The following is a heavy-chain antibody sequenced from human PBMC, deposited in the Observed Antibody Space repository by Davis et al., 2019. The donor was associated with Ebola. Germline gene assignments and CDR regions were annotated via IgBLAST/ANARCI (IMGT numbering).Heavy chain of an antibody. D-gene: IGHD2-2*01. CDR2: IYYSGST. J-gene: IGHJ3*02. V-gene: IGHV4-59*12. CDR1: GGSISSYY. Sequence: SETLSLTCTVSGGSISSYYWSWIRQPPGKGLEWIGYIYYSGSTNYNPSLKSRVTISVDKSKNQFSLKLSSVTAADTAVYYCARERIVVVPAAMPGAFDIWGQGTMVTVSS. CDR3: ARERIVVVPAAMPGAFDI.